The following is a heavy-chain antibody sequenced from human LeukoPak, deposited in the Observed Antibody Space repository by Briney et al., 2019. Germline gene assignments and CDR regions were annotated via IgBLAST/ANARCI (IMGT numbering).Heavy chain of an antibody. CDR3: ARRPDSSSWYIDY. CDR2: IYYSGST. CDR1: GGSISSSSYY. D-gene: IGHD6-13*01. V-gene: IGHV4-39*01. J-gene: IGHJ4*02. Sequence: PSETLSLTCTVSGGSISSSSYYWGWIRQPPGTGLEWIGSIYYSGSTYYNPSLKSRVTISVDTSKNQFSLKLSSVTAADTAVYYCARRPDSSSWYIDYWGQGTLVTVSS.